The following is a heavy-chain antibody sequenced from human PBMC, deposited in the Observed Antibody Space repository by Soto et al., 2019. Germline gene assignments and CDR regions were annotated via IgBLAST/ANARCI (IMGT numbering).Heavy chain of an antibody. CDR1: GYTLTELS. V-gene: IGHV1-24*01. CDR2: FDPEDGET. J-gene: IGHJ4*02. Sequence: ASVNVSFKVSGYTLTELSMHWVRQAPGKGLEWMGGFDPEDGETIYAQKFQGRVTMTEDTSTDTAYMELSSLRSEDTAVYYCATDLRYNLDVGTGYWGQGTLVTVSS. D-gene: IGHD1-1*01. CDR3: ATDLRYNLDVGTGY.